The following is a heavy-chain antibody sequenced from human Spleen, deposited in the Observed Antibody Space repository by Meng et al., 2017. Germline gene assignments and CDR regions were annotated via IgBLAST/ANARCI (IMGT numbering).Heavy chain of an antibody. CDR3: ARDFTSGSSGDP. CDR2: ITPDSGNT. J-gene: IGHJ5*02. D-gene: IGHD6-19*01. CDR1: GYIFTNYP. Sequence: QVHLGQSGADVKNPGASGKVSCKTSGYIFTNYPSHWVRQAPGQSLEWMGWITPDSGNTKYSQKFQDRVTITRDTSASTAYMELSTLRSEDTAVYYCARDFTSGSSGDPWGQGTLVTVSS. V-gene: IGHV1-3*01.